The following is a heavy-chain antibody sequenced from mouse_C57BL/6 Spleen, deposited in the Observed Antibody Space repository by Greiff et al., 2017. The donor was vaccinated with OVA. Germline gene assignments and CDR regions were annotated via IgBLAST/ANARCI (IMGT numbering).Heavy chain of an antibody. CDR1: GYTFTDYE. CDR3: TREEGINRAWFAY. V-gene: IGHV1-15*01. CDR2: IDPETGGT. Sequence: VQVVESGAELVRPGASVTLSCKASGYTFTDYEMHWVKQTPVHGLEWIGAIDPETGGTAYNQKFKGKAILTADKSSSTAYMELRSLTSEDSAVYYCTREEGINRAWFAYWGQGTLVTVSA. J-gene: IGHJ3*01.